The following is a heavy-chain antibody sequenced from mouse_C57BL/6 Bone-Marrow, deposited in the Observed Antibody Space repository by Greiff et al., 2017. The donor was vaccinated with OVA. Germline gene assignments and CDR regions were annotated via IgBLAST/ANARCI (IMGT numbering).Heavy chain of an antibody. J-gene: IGHJ2*01. CDR2: IWWDDDK. Sequence: QVQLKESGPGILQPSQTLSLTCSFSGFSLSTFGMGVGWIRQPSGKGLEWLAHIWWDDDKYYNPALKSRLTISKDTSKNQVFLKIANVDTADTATYYCARMEVYYYGSNDYWGQGTTLTVSS. V-gene: IGHV8-8*01. CDR3: ARMEVYYYGSNDY. D-gene: IGHD1-1*01. CDR1: GFSLSTFGMG.